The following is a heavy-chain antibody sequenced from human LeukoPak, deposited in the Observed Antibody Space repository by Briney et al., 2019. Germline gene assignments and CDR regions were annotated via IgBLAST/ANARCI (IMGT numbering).Heavy chain of an antibody. Sequence: SETLSLTCTVSGGSISSFYWSWIRQPPGKGLEWIGYIYYSGGTNYNPSLKSRVTISVDTSKNQFSLKLSSVTAADTAVHYCARVVVQGAFDIWGQGTMVTVSS. CDR2: IYYSGGT. CDR3: ARVVVQGAFDI. J-gene: IGHJ3*02. V-gene: IGHV4-59*13. D-gene: IGHD2-2*01. CDR1: GGSISSFY.